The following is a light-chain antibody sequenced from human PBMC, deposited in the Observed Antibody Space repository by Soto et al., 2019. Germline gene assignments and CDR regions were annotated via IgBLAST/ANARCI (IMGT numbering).Light chain of an antibody. J-gene: IGKJ2*02. Sequence: EIVMTQSPATLSVSPGERATLSCRASQSVSSNLAGYQQNPGQAPRLRIYGASTRATGIPARFSGSGSGTEFTLTISSLQSEDFGVYYCQQYTNWPPGTFGQGTKLEIK. CDR3: QQYTNWPPGT. CDR2: GAS. CDR1: QSVSSN. V-gene: IGKV3-15*01.